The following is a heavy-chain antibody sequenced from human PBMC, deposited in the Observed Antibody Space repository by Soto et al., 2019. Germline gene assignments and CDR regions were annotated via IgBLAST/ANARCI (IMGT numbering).Heavy chain of an antibody. V-gene: IGHV4-39*07. J-gene: IGHJ6*02. CDR1: GGSISSSSYY. CDR3: ARGDYDILTQARYYYYGVDV. D-gene: IGHD3-9*01. Sequence: SETLSLTCTVSGGSISSSSYYWGWIRQPPGKGLEWIGSIYYSGSTNYNPSLKSRVTISVDTSKNQFSLKLSSVTAADTAVYYCARGDYDILTQARYYYYGVDVWGQGTTVTVSS. CDR2: IYYSGST.